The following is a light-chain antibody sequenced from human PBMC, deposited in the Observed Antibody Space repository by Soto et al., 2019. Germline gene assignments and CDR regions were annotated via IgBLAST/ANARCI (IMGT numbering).Light chain of an antibody. Sequence: PFTQAPPSLSASVGDSVTITCRASQGISSALAWYQQTPGRAPSLLIYDASTLESGVPSRLSGSRSETDFTLTISSMQPDDFATYYCQQSYSTPITFGQGTR. V-gene: IGKV1-13*02. J-gene: IGKJ5*01. CDR2: DAS. CDR1: QGISSA. CDR3: QQSYSTPIT.